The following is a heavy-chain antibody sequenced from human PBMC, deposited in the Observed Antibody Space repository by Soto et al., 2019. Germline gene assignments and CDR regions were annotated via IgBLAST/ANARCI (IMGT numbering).Heavy chain of an antibody. V-gene: IGHV3-30*18. CDR2: ISYDGSNK. CDR3: AKDLVYCSGGSCYYYYYYMDV. J-gene: IGHJ6*03. CDR1: GFTFSSYG. D-gene: IGHD2-15*01. Sequence: QVQLVESGGGVVQPGRSLRLSCAASGFTFSSYGMHWVRQAPGKGLEWVAVISYDGSNKYYADSVKGRFTISRDNSKNTLYLQMNSLRAEDTAVDYCAKDLVYCSGGSCYYYYYYMDVWGKGTTVTVSS.